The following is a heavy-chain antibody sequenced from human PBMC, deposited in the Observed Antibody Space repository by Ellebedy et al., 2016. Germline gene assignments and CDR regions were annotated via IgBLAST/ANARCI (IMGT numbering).Heavy chain of an antibody. CDR3: ARGEWDGRTVVVTTDYESAHFMDV. CDR2: VNSDGSST. J-gene: IGHJ6*03. CDR1: GFTLSDYW. Sequence: GGSLRLXXPASGFTLSDYWMHWVRQVPGKGLVWVSRVNSDGSSTSYADSVKGRFTISRDNAKNTLYLQMNSLRAEDTAVYFCARGEWDGRTVVVTTDYESAHFMDVWGKGTTVTVAS. D-gene: IGHD3-22*01. V-gene: IGHV3-74*01.